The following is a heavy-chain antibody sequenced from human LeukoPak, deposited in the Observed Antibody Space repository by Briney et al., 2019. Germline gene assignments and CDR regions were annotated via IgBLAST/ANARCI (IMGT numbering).Heavy chain of an antibody. D-gene: IGHD3-22*01. J-gene: IGHJ4*02. V-gene: IGHV4-38-2*02. Sequence: PWETLSLTCTVSGYSISRGYYWGWIRQPPGMGLEWIWSIYHTGSTYYNPSLKSRVTISVDTSKNQFSLKLNSVTAADTAVYYCARVPSTNYYDSSGYWGYFDYWGQGTPVTVSS. CDR1: GYSISRGYY. CDR3: ARVPSTNYYDSSGYWGYFDY. CDR2: IYHTGST.